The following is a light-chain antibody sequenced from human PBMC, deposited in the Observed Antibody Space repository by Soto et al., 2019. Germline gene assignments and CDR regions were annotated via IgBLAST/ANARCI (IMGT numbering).Light chain of an antibody. CDR3: ETWDSNTHV. CDR1: SGHSSYI. V-gene: IGLV4-60*02. Sequence: VLTQSSSASASLGSSVKLTCTLSSGHSSYIIAWHQQQPGKAPRYLMKLEGSGSYNKGSGVPDRFSGSSSGADRYLTIANLQFEDEADYYCETWDSNTHVFGTGTKLTVL. J-gene: IGLJ1*01. CDR2: LEGSGSY.